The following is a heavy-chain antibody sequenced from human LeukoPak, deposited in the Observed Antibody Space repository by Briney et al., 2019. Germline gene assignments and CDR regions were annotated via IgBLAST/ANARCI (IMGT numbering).Heavy chain of an antibody. J-gene: IGHJ5*02. CDR2: ISSSGSTI. D-gene: IGHD4-17*01. V-gene: IGHV3-11*01. CDR3: ATRNMTTVSP. Sequence: GGSLRLSCAASGFTFSDYYMSWIRQAAGKGLEWVSYISSSGSTIYYAGSVKGRFTISRDNAKNSLYLQMNSLRAEDTAVYYCATRNMTTVSPWGQGTLVTVSS. CDR1: GFTFSDYY.